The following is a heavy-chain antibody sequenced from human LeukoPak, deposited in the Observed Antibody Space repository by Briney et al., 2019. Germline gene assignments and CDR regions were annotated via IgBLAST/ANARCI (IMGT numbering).Heavy chain of an antibody. CDR1: GFSFSSYW. V-gene: IGHV3-74*01. CDR2: IDSDGSST. J-gene: IGHJ3*02. D-gene: IGHD6-19*01. Sequence: GGSLRLSCAASGFSFSSYWMYWVRQAPGRGLEWVSSIDSDGSSTSYADSVRGRLTISRDNAKNTLYLQMNSLRAEDTAVYYCAKSYSGWGAFDIWGQGTMVTVSS. CDR3: AKSYSGWGAFDI.